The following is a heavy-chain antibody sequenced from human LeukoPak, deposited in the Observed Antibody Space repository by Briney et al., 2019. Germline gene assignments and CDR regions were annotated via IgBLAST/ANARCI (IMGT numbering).Heavy chain of an antibody. CDR2: IHRDGST. J-gene: IGHJ1*01. V-gene: IGHV4-4*02. Sequence: SETLSLTCVVSGVSISTGYWGSGGRQSPEKRLEWICEIHRDGSTNYNPSLKSRPTISVDTSTNQFSLKLASVTAADTAMYYCGRNTAYCIHSWGQGTLVTVSA. CDR3: GRNTAYCIHS. D-gene: IGHD1-26*01. CDR1: GVSISTGYW.